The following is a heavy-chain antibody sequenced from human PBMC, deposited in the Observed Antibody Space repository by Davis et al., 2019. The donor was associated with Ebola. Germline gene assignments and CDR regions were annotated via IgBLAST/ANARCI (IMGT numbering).Heavy chain of an antibody. CDR1: GGSISSSNW. D-gene: IGHD3-3*01. CDR2: IYHSGST. CDR3: ARLAEGPDFWSGYYVDY. J-gene: IGHJ4*02. Sequence: MPSETLSLTCAVSGGSISSSNWWSWVRQPPGKGLEWIGEIYHSGSTNYNPSLKSRVTISVDTSKNQFSLKLSSVTAADTAVYYCARLAEGPDFWSGYYVDYWGQGTLVTVSS. V-gene: IGHV4-4*02.